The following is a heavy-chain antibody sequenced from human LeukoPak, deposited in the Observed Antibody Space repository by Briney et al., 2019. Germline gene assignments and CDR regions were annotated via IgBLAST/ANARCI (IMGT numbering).Heavy chain of an antibody. CDR1: GFTFSSYC. J-gene: IGHJ5*02. D-gene: IGHD6-6*01. CDR2: IRYDGSNK. CDR3: AKDPLRYSSSSWFDP. Sequence: GGSLRLSCAASGFTFSSYCMHWVRQAPGKGLEWVAFIRYDGSNKYYADSVKGRFTISRDNSKNTLYLQMNSLRAEDTAVYYCAKDPLRYSSSSWFDPWGQGTLVTVSS. V-gene: IGHV3-30*02.